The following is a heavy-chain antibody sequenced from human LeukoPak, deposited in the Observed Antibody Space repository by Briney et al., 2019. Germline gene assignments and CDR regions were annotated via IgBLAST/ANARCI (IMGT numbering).Heavy chain of an antibody. J-gene: IGHJ4*02. Sequence: KSSETLSLTCTVSVASVSDSSYFWSWVRQTPGTGLEYIGYIYQSGTSNYDASLKSRATISLDTSKNQFSLKLTSVTAADTAVYYCARVPDYGGTSYSDYWGQGTLVTVSS. V-gene: IGHV4-61*01. D-gene: IGHD4-23*01. CDR2: IYQSGTS. CDR1: VASVSDSSYF. CDR3: ARVPDYGGTSYSDY.